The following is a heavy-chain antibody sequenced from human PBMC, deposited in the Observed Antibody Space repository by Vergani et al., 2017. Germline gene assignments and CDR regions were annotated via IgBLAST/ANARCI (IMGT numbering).Heavy chain of an antibody. CDR3: ARHRGSGGFFPSSYFYGMDV. J-gene: IGHJ6*02. CDR2: IHHSGDT. CDR1: DSSIMTNPY. D-gene: IGHD3-10*01. Sequence: QVQLQESGPGLVKPSETLTLTCDVSDSSIMTNPYWGWFRQSPGKGLEWIGCIHHSGDTHYNSSLESRVSISMVSSSKFSLSLTSVTAADTAIYYCARHRGSGGFFPSSYFYGMDVWGHGTTVTVSS. V-gene: IGHV4-38-2*01.